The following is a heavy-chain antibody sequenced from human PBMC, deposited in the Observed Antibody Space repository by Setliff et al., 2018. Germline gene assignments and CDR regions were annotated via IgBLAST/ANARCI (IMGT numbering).Heavy chain of an antibody. CDR3: ARIRRDIVVVVGATPDYYDYMDV. D-gene: IGHD2-15*01. CDR2: IDPSDSYT. CDR1: GYSFTSYW. J-gene: IGHJ6*03. V-gene: IGHV5-10-1*01. Sequence: GESLKLSCKGSGYSFTSYWISWVRQMPGKGLEWMGRIDPSDSYTNYSPSFQGHVTISGGKSISTAYLQWSSLKASDTAMYYCARIRRDIVVVVGATPDYYDYMDVWGKGTTVTVSS.